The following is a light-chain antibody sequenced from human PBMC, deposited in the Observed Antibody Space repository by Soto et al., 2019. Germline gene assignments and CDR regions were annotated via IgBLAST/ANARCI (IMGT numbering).Light chain of an antibody. J-gene: IGLJ3*02. CDR3: QTWSTDIRV. CDR1: SGHNSYA. V-gene: IGLV4-69*01. Sequence: QSVLTQPPSASASLGASVKLTCTLSSGHNSYAIAWHQQQPEKGPRYLMKLNNDGSHSKGDGIPDRFSGSSSGAERYLTISSLQSEDEADYYCQTWSTDIRVFGGGTQLTVL. CDR2: LNNDGSH.